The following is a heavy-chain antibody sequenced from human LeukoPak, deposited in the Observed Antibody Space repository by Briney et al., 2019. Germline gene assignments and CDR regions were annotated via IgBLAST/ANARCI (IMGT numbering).Heavy chain of an antibody. D-gene: IGHD3-22*01. Sequence: SVKVSCKASGGTFSSYAISWGRQAPGQGLEWMGGIIPIFGTANYAQKFQSRVTIAADQSTSTAYMELSSLRSEATAVYYCARVATMIVVVTHPYYYYGMDVWGQGTTDTVSS. J-gene: IGHJ6*02. CDR1: GGTFSSYA. V-gene: IGHV1-69*01. CDR2: IIPIFGTA. CDR3: ARVATMIVVVTHPYYYYGMDV.